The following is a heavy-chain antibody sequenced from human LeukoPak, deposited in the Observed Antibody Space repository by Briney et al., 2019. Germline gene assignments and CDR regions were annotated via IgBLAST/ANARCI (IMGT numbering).Heavy chain of an antibody. CDR1: GFTFSSYG. D-gene: IGHD6-19*01. Sequence: GRSLRLSCAASGFTFSSYGMHWVRQAPGKGLEWVAVISYDGSNKYYADSVKGRFTISRDNSKNTLYLQMNSLRAEDTAVYYCAGGGIEWLLRFDFDYWGQGTLVTVSS. V-gene: IGHV3-30*03. CDR3: AGGGIEWLLRFDFDY. CDR2: ISYDGSNK. J-gene: IGHJ4*02.